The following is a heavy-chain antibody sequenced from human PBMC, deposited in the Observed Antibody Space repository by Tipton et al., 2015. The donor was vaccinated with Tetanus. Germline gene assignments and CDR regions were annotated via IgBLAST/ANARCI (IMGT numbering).Heavy chain of an antibody. V-gene: IGHV5-51*01. CDR2: IYPGDPDT. D-gene: IGHD6-6*01. J-gene: IGHJ5*01. CDR3: ARQGGYSSSSGCFDT. Sequence: QLVQSGAEVKKPGESLKISCKGSGYSFTSYWIGWVRQMPGKGLEWMGIIYPGDPDTRYTPSFQGQVTISTDKSISTAYLQWSSLKASDSARYYGARQGGYSSSSGCFDTWGQGTMVTVSS. CDR1: GYSFTSYW.